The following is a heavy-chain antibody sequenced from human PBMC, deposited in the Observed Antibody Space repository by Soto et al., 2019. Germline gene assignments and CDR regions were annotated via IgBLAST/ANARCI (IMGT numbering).Heavy chain of an antibody. D-gene: IGHD3-10*01. CDR3: ARHYGYYSHYMDV. J-gene: IGHJ6*03. CDR1: GDSISNNNFY. Sequence: TCTVSGDSISNNNFYWGWIRQPPGKGLEWIGSIYYSGSTYYNPSLKSRVTISVDTSNNQLSLKLSSVTAADTAVYYCARHYGYYSHYMDVWTKGTTVTVSS. CDR2: IYYSGST. V-gene: IGHV4-39*01.